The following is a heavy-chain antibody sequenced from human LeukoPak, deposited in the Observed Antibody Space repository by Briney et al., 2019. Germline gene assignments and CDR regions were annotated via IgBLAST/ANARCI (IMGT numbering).Heavy chain of an antibody. D-gene: IGHD3-16*01. J-gene: IGHJ4*02. CDR3: GKDWGLWVSAHWGDS. CDR2: ITTSDGNT. Sequence: GGSLRLSCAASGFTFSSYTMSWVRQAPGKGLEWVSPITTSDGNTYYADSVKGRFTVSRDNSKNTLFLQMNSLRAEDTAVYYCGKDWGLWVSAHWGDSWGRGTLVTVSS. V-gene: IGHV3-23*01. CDR1: GFTFSSYT.